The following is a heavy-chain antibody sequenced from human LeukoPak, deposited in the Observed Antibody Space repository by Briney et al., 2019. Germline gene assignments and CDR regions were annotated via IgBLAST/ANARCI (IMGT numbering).Heavy chain of an antibody. Sequence: PGGSLRLSCAASGFTFSTYWMTWVRQAPGKGLEWVANINKNGGDQYYGDSVKGRCTISRDNTKNSLYLQMNSLRAEDTAMYYCTTYYDSGPSKDWGQGTLVTVSS. CDR2: INKNGGDQ. D-gene: IGHD3-22*01. CDR3: TTYYDSGPSKD. V-gene: IGHV3-7*05. J-gene: IGHJ4*02. CDR1: GFTFSTYW.